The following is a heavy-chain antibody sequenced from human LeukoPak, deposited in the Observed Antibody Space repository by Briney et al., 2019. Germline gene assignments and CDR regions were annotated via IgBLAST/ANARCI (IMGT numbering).Heavy chain of an antibody. D-gene: IGHD3-10*01. CDR2: IKQDGSEK. CDR3: ARDRPYGGSGSLPSDAFDI. Sequence: GGSLRLSCAASGFTFSSYWMSWVRQAPGKGLEWVANIKQDGSEKYYVDSVKSRFTISRDNAKNSLYLQMNSLRADDTAVYYCARDRPYGGSGSLPSDAFDIWGQGTMVTVSS. J-gene: IGHJ3*02. V-gene: IGHV3-7*03. CDR1: GFTFSSYW.